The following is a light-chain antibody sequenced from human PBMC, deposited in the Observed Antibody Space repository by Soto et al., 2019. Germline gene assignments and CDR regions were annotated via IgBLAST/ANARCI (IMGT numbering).Light chain of an antibody. CDR3: SSYTSSSTYV. Sequence: QSALTQPASVSGSPGQSITISCTGTSSDVGGYNYVSWYQQDPGKAPKVMIYDVSNRPSGVFHRFSASKSGNTASLTISGLQADDEADYYCSSYTSSSTYVFGTGTKVTVL. CDR1: SSDVGGYNY. CDR2: DVS. V-gene: IGLV2-14*01. J-gene: IGLJ1*01.